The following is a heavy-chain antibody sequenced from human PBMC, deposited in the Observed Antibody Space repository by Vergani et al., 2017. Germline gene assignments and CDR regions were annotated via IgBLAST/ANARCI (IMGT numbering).Heavy chain of an antibody. CDR3: ARARYYDYVWGSYRYPLFDY. V-gene: IGHV1-2*02. CDR1: GYTFTGYY. J-gene: IGHJ4*02. Sequence: QVQLVQSGAEVKKPGASVKVSCKASGYTFTGYYMHWVRQAPGQGLEWMGWINPNSGGTNYAQKFQGRVTMTRDTYISTAYMELSRLRSDDTAVYYCARARYYDYVWGSYRYPLFDYWGQGTLVTVSS. CDR2: INPNSGGT. D-gene: IGHD3-16*02.